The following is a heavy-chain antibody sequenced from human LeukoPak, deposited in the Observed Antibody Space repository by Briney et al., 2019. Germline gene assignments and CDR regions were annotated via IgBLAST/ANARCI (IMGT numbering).Heavy chain of an antibody. CDR2: IYHSGNT. J-gene: IGHJ4*02. V-gene: IGHV4-59*01. D-gene: IGHD6-13*01. Sequence: SETLSLTCTVSGGSIRSYYWSWIRQPPGKGLEWIGNIYHSGNTNYNLSLKSRVTISIDTSKNQFALKVSSVTAADTAMYYCAREKAADGTNWGDYFDYWGQGTLVAVSS. CDR1: GGSIRSYY. CDR3: AREKAADGTNWGDYFDY.